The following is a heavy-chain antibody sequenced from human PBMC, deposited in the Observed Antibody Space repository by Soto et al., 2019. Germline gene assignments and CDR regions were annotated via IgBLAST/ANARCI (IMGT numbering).Heavy chain of an antibody. CDR2: ISGSGGST. J-gene: IGHJ4*02. D-gene: IGHD3-22*01. CDR1: GFTFSSYA. V-gene: IGHV3-23*01. CDR3: ADSSGYPRLRFDY. Sequence: PGXSLRLSCAASGFTFSSYALSWFRQAPVKGLEWVSAISGSGGSTYYADSVKGRFTISRDNSKNTLYLQMNSLRAEDTAVYYCADSSGYPRLRFDYWGQGTLVTVSS.